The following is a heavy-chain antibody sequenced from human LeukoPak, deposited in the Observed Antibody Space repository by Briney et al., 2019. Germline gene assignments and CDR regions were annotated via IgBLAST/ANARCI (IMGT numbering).Heavy chain of an antibody. V-gene: IGHV1-2*02. CDR1: GYTFTGYY. CDR3: ARVTGVVIISDY. D-gene: IGHD3-3*01. Sequence: ASVKVPCKASGYTFTGYYMHWVRQAPGQGLEWMGRINPNSGGTNYAQKFQGRVTMTRDTSISTAYMELSRLRSDDTAVYYCARVTGVVIISDYWGQGTLVTVSS. CDR2: INPNSGGT. J-gene: IGHJ4*02.